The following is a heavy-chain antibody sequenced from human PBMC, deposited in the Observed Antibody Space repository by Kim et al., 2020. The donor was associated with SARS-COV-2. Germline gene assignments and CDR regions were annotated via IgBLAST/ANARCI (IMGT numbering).Heavy chain of an antibody. V-gene: IGHV3-11*06. D-gene: IGHD3-22*01. CDR1: GFTFSDYY. Sequence: GGSLRLSCAASGFTFSDYYMSWIRQAPGKGLEWVSYISSSSSYTNYADSVKGRFTISRDNAKNSLYLQMNSLRAEDTAVYYCAREGAIVVDHDAFDIWGQGTMVTVSS. CDR3: AREGAIVVDHDAFDI. CDR2: ISSSSSYT. J-gene: IGHJ3*02.